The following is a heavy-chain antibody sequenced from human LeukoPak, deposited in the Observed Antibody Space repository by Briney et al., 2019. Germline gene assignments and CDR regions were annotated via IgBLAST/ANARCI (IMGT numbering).Heavy chain of an antibody. Sequence: SETLSLTCIVSGYSINNGYYWGWIRQPPGRGLEWIGSIYHSGKTYYNPSLKSRVTISVDTSKTQFSLKLSSVTAADTAVYFCARTPVYYYDNSGYYNWGQGTLVTVSS. D-gene: IGHD3-22*01. J-gene: IGHJ4*02. CDR1: GYSINNGYY. V-gene: IGHV4-38-2*02. CDR3: ARTPVYYYDNSGYYN. CDR2: IYHSGKT.